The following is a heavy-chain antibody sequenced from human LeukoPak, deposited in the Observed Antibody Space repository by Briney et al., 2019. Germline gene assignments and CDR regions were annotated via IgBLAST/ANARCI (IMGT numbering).Heavy chain of an antibody. CDR2: ISSSSSTI. CDR3: ARVGGYNRGYFDY. J-gene: IGHJ4*02. CDR1: GFTFSSYS. V-gene: IGHV3-48*04. D-gene: IGHD5-24*01. Sequence: SGGSLRLSCAASGFTFSSYSMNWVRQAPGKGLEWVSYISSSSSTIYYADSVRGRFTISRDNAKNTLYLQMNSLRAEDTAVYYCARVGGYNRGYFDYWGQGTLVTVSS.